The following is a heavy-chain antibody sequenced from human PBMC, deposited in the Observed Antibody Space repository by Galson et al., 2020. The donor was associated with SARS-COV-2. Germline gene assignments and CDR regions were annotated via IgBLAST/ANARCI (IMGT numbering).Heavy chain of an antibody. CDR3: ARIKLRYFDWSPAVFDY. CDR2: IFSNDEK. Sequence: SGPTLVKPTETLTLTCTVSGFSLSNARMGASWIRQPPGKALEWPAHIFSNDEKSYTTSLKSSLTISKDTSKSQVVLTMTNMDPVDTATYYCARIKLRYFDWSPAVFDYWGQGTLVTVSS. V-gene: IGHV2-26*01. CDR1: GFSLSNARMG. D-gene: IGHD3-9*01. J-gene: IGHJ4*02.